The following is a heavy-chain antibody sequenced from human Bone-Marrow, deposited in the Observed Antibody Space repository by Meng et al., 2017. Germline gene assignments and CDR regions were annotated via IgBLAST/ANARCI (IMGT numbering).Heavy chain of an antibody. CDR1: GYTLTNYA. CDR3: TRDGYLDCSRTNCFDY. V-gene: IGHV7-4-1*02. D-gene: IGHD2-2*01. CDR2: IDTKTGNP. J-gene: IGHJ4*02. Sequence: ASVQDSCKASGYTLTNYAINCLRQAPGQGLEWMGWIDTKTGNPTYAQGFRGRLVFSLDTSVSTTYLEISGLKADDTAVYYCTRDGYLDCSRTNCFDYWGQGTLVTVSS.